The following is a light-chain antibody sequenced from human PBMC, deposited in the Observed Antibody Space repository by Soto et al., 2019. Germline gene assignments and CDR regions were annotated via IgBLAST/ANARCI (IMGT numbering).Light chain of an antibody. J-gene: IGKJ1*01. CDR2: AAS. CDR3: QQYNSYPLT. V-gene: IGKV1-16*02. Sequence: EIVMTQSPSSLSSSVGDRVTITCRASQGISNYLAWFQQKTGSDPKSLIYAASSLQSGGPSKFSGSGSGTEDTLPIISRQAEDVSTDYCQQYNSYPLTFGQGTKVEIK. CDR1: QGISNY.